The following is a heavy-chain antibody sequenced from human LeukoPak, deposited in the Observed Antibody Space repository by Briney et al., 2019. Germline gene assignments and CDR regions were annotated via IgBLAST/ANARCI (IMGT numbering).Heavy chain of an antibody. CDR2: ISYDGSNK. J-gene: IGHJ4*02. CDR1: GFTFSSYA. Sequence: GGSLRLSCAASGFTFSSYAMHWVRQALGKGLEWVAVISYDGSNKYYADSVKGRFTISRDNSKNTLYLQMNSLRAEDTAVYYCARGSSSSWYPPFDYWGQGTLVTVSS. D-gene: IGHD6-13*01. V-gene: IGHV3-30-3*01. CDR3: ARGSSSSWYPPFDY.